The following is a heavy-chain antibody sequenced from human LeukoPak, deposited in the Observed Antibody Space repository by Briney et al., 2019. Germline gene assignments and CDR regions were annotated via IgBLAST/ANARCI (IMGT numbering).Heavy chain of an antibody. CDR3: AREVPRDGYNPNYFDY. Sequence: GASVKVSCKASGGTFSSYAISWVRQAPGQGLEWMGRIIPILGIANYAQKFQGRVTITADKSTSTAYVELSSLRSEDTAVYYCAREVPRDGYNPNYFDYWGQGTLVTVSS. V-gene: IGHV1-69*04. J-gene: IGHJ4*02. CDR2: IIPILGIA. D-gene: IGHD5-24*01. CDR1: GGTFSSYA.